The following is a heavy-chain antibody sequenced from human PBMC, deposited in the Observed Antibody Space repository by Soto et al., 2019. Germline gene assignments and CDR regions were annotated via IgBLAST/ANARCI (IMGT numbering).Heavy chain of an antibody. CDR1: GFTFSSYW. D-gene: IGHD4-17*01. CDR3: ASPPTAYYYYYYMDV. Sequence: GGSLRLSCAASGFTFSSYWMHWVRQAPGKGLVWVSRINSDGSSTSYADSVKGRFTISRDNAKNTLYLQMNSLRAEDTAVYYCASPPTAYYYYYYMDVWGKGTTVTVSS. CDR2: INSDGSST. V-gene: IGHV3-74*01. J-gene: IGHJ6*03.